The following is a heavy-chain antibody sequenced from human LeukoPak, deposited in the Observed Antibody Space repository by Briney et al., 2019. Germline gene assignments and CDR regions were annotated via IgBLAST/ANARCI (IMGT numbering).Heavy chain of an antibody. CDR1: GFTFSSYW. J-gene: IGHJ3*01. CDR3: ARSSYSSSSSV. D-gene: IGHD6-6*01. Sequence: GGSLRLSCAASGFTFSSYWMNWARQAPGKGLEWVASINSDGSVGYYADVVKGRFTISRDNAKNSLYLQINSLRAEDTAVYYCARSSYSSSSSVWGQGTMVTVSS. V-gene: IGHV3-7*03. CDR2: INSDGSVG.